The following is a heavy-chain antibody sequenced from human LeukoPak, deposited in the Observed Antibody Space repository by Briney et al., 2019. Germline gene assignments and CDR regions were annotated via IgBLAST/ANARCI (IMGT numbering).Heavy chain of an antibody. CDR1: GFAFYNSG. D-gene: IGHD1-26*01. CDR2: ISGSGGAT. J-gene: IGHJ4*02. V-gene: IGHV3-23*01. CDR3: AIEQWELKY. Sequence: GGSLRLSCAASGFAFYNSGMGWVRQAPGKGLEWVSAISGSGGATYYADSVKGRFIISRDDTKNTLYLQMNSLRADDTAVYYCAIEQWELKYWGQGTLVTVSS.